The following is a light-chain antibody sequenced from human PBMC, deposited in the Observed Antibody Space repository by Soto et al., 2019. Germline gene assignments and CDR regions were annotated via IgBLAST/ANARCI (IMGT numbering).Light chain of an antibody. J-gene: IGLJ1*01. Sequence: QSVLTQPASVSGSPGHSITISCTGTSSDVGSYNLVSWYQQHPGKAPKLMIYEGSKRPSGVSNRFSGSKSGNTASLTISGLQAEDEADYYCCSYAGSSTSFGTGTKSPS. CDR3: CSYAGSSTS. CDR2: EGS. V-gene: IGLV2-23*01. CDR1: SSDVGSYNL.